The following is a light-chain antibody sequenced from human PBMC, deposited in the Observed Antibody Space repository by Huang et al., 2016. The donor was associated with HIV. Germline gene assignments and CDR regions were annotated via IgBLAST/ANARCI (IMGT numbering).Light chain of an antibody. V-gene: IGKV4-1*01. Sequence: DIVMTQSPDSLAVSLGERATIHCKSSQRVLYNSNNKDYLAWYQQKPGQPPKLLIYWASTRESGVPDRFSGGGSGTDFTLTISSLQAEDVAVYYCQQYYSTPRTFGQGTKVEVK. CDR2: WAS. CDR3: QQYYSTPRT. CDR1: QRVLYNSNNKDY. J-gene: IGKJ1*01.